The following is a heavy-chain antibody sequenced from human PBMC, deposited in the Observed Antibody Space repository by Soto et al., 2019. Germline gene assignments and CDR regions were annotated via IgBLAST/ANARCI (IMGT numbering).Heavy chain of an antibody. J-gene: IGHJ5*02. Sequence: SLRLPGAASGYIISTYARHKVRRASGKWLEGVAVISPDGSIMYYADYVNRGFTMFREKSNHSFYLPMTGLRTDDTAVYYCARWCCGGINWFDPWCQGTLVTFSS. V-gene: IGHV3-30-3*01. CDR1: GYIISTYA. D-gene: IGHD2-21*01. CDR3: ARWCCGGINWFDP. CDR2: ISPDGSIM.